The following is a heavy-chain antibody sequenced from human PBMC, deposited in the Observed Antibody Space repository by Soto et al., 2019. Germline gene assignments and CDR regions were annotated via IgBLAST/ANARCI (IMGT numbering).Heavy chain of an antibody. V-gene: IGHV1-46*01. D-gene: IGHD3-10*01. CDR1: RYTFTSYY. CDR3: ARDRLDYGSGSPGYYYYGMDV. J-gene: IGHJ6*02. CDR2: INPSGGST. Sequence: ASVKVSCKASRYTFTSYYMHWVRQAPGQGLEWMGIINPSGGSTSYAQKFQGRVTMTRDTSTSTVYMELSSLRSEDTAVYYCARDRLDYGSGSPGYYYYGMDVCGQRTTVTVSS.